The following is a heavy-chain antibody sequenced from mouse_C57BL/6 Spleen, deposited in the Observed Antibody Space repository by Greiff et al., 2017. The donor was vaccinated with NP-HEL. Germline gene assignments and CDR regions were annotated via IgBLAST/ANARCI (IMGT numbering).Heavy chain of an antibody. CDR3: ARQGSNYLWYFDV. Sequence: DVKLVESGGGLVQPGESLKLSCESNEYEFPSHDMSWVRKTPEKRLELVAAINSDGGSTYYPDTMERRFIISRDNTKKTLYLQMSSLRSEDTALYYCARQGSNYLWYFDVWGTGTTVTVSS. J-gene: IGHJ1*03. V-gene: IGHV5-2*01. D-gene: IGHD2-5*01. CDR2: INSDGGST. CDR1: EYEFPSHD.